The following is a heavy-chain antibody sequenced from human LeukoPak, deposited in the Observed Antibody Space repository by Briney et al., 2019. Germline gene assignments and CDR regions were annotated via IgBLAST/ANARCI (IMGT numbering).Heavy chain of an antibody. J-gene: IGHJ4*02. CDR3: ARLVVVTASIDY. CDR1: GYTFTGYY. D-gene: IGHD2-21*02. Sequence: GASVKVSCKASGYTFTGYYMHWVRQAPGQGLEWMGRINPNSGSTNYAQKFQGRVTMTRDTSISTAYMELSRPRSDDTAVYYCARLVVVTASIDYWGQGTLVTVSS. V-gene: IGHV1-2*06. CDR2: INPNSGST.